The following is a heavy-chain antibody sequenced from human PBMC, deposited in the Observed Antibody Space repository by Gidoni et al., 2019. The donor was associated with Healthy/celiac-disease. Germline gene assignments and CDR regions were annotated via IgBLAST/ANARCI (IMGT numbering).Heavy chain of an antibody. CDR3: ARYYYDSSGYYYAFDI. J-gene: IGHJ3*02. D-gene: IGHD3-22*01. CDR1: GFTFSSYA. Sequence: EVQLLESGVGLVQPGGSLRLSCAASGFTFSSYAMSWVRQAPGKGLEWVSAISGSGGSTYYAESVKGRFTISRDNSKNTLYLQMNSLRAEDTAVYYCARYYYDSSGYYYAFDIWGQGTMVTVSS. CDR2: ISGSGGST. V-gene: IGHV3-23*01.